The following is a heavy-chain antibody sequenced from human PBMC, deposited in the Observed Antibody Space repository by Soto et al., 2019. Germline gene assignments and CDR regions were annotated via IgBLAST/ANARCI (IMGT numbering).Heavy chain of an antibody. D-gene: IGHD6-13*01. Sequence: GGSLRLSCAASGFTFSSYEMNWVRQAPGKGLEWVSYIISRGSTIYYADSVKGRFTIPRDNAKNSLYLQMNSLRAEDTAVYYCARGLRSSGYAMDVWGQGXTVTVSS. J-gene: IGHJ6*02. CDR2: IISRGSTI. CDR3: ARGLRSSGYAMDV. CDR1: GFTFSSYE. V-gene: IGHV3-48*03.